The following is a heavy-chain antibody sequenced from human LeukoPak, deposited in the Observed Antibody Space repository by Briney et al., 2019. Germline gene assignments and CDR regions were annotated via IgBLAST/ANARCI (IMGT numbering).Heavy chain of an antibody. V-gene: IGHV3-11*03. Sequence: GGSLRLSCAASGFTFSDYYMSWIRQAPGKGLEWVSYISSSSSYTNYADSAKGRFTISRDNAKNSLYLQMNSLRAEDTAVYYCARTYYYDSSGYYYVYYFDYWGQGTLVTVSS. J-gene: IGHJ4*02. CDR3: ARTYYYDSSGYYYVYYFDY. CDR2: ISSSSSYT. D-gene: IGHD3-22*01. CDR1: GFTFSDYY.